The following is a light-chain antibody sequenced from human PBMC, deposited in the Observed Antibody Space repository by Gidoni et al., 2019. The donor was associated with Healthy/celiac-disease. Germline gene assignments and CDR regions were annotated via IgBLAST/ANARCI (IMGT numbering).Light chain of an antibody. J-gene: IGLJ3*02. V-gene: IGLV1-47*01. CDR3: AAWDDSLSGLNWV. Sequence: SASGTPGQRVTIACSGSSSNIGSNYGYWYTQLPGTAPKLLLYRNNQRPSGVPDRFSGSKSGTSASLAISGLRSEDEADYYCAAWDDSLSGLNWVFGGGTKLTVL. CDR2: RNN. CDR1: SSNIGSNY.